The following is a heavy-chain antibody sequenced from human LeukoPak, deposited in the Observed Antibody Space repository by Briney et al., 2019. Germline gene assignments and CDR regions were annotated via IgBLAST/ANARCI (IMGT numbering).Heavy chain of an antibody. CDR1: GGSISSYY. CDR3: ARDRRRYSSSWYWGGVDY. CDR2: IYYSGST. J-gene: IGHJ4*02. D-gene: IGHD6-13*01. Sequence: PSETLSLTCTVSGGSISSYYWSWIRQPPGKGQEWIGYIYYSGSTNYNPSLKSRVTISVDTSKNQFSLKLSSVTAADTAVYYCARDRRRYSSSWYWGGVDYWGQGTLVTVSS. V-gene: IGHV4-59*01.